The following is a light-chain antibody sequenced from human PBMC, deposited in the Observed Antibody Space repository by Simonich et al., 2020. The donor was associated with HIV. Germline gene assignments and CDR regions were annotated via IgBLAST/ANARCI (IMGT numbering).Light chain of an antibody. Sequence: QSALTQPASVSGSPGQSITISCTGTSSAVGGYNYVSWYQQHPGKPPKLMISEISKRPSGVSNRFSGSKSGNTASLTISGLQAEDEADYYCSSYTSSSTWVFGGGTKLTVL. CDR2: EIS. CDR3: SSYTSSSTWV. CDR1: SSAVGGYNY. V-gene: IGLV2-14*01. J-gene: IGLJ3*02.